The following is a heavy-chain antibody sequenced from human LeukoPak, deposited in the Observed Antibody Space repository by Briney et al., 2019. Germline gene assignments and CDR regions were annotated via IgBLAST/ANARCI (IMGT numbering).Heavy chain of an antibody. CDR2: INPSGGST. CDR3: ARDYGGNSYLNWFDP. V-gene: IGHV1-46*01. Sequence: GASVKVSCKVSGYTFTSYYMHWVRQAPGQGLEWMGIINPSGGSTSYAQKFQGRVTMTRDTSTSTVYMELSSLRSEDTAVYYCARDYGGNSYLNWFDPWGQGTLVTVSS. CDR1: GYTFTSYY. J-gene: IGHJ5*02. D-gene: IGHD4-23*01.